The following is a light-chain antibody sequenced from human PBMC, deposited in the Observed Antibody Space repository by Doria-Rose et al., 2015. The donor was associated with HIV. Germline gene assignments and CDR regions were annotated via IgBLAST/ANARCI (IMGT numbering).Light chain of an antibody. CDR1: QSLLYTSKNY. V-gene: IGKV4-1*01. Sequence: DIRMTQSPESLGMSLGERATLNCKSNQSLLYTSKNYLAWYRQKPGQPPKLLIHWASPRQSGSPARFSGSGSGTDFTLAISSLEAEDVAVYYCQQYYDTPSFGPGTTVDIK. J-gene: IGKJ3*01. CDR3: QQYYDTPS. CDR2: WAS.